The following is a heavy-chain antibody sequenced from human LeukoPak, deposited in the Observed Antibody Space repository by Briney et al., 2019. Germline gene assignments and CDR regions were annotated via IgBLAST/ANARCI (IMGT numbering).Heavy chain of an antibody. D-gene: IGHD3-10*01. J-gene: IGHJ4*02. Sequence: PSETLSLTCAVYGGSFSGYYWSWIRQPPGKGLEGIGEINHSGSTNYKPSLKSRVTISVDTSKNQFSLKLSSVTAADTAVYYCARAHSYGSGSPPDYWGQGTLVTVSS. V-gene: IGHV4-34*01. CDR2: INHSGST. CDR3: ARAHSYGSGSPPDY. CDR1: GGSFSGYY.